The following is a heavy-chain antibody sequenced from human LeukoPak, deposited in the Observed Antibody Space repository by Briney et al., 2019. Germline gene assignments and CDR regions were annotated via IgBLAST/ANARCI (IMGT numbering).Heavy chain of an antibody. CDR2: INDSGSS. CDR1: GGSFGGYY. V-gene: IGHV4-34*01. Sequence: SETLSLTCAVYGGSFGGYYWSWIRQPPGKGLEWIGEINDSGSSNYIPSLKSRFTISIDTSKNQFSLKLSSVTAADTAVYYCARVKCSGGRCYPIYSYYYMDVWGKGTTVTVSS. J-gene: IGHJ6*03. CDR3: ARVKCSGGRCYPIYSYYYMDV. D-gene: IGHD2-15*01.